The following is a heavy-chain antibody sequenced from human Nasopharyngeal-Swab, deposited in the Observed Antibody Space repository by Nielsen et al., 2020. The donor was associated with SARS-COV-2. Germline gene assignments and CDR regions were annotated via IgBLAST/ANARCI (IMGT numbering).Heavy chain of an antibody. V-gene: IGHV4-34*01. D-gene: IGHD4-17*01. Sequence: SETLSLTCAVYGRSFSGYYWSWIRQPPGKGLEWIGEINHSGSTNYNPSLKSRVTISVDTSKNQFSLKLSSVTAADTAVYYCARGSLDSFSTVTRIYGMDVWGQGTTVTVSS. CDR2: INHSGST. CDR1: GRSFSGYY. J-gene: IGHJ6*02. CDR3: ARGSLDSFSTVTRIYGMDV.